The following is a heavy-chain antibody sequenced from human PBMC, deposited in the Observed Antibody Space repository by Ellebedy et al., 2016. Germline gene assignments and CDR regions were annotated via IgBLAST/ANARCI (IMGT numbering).Heavy chain of an antibody. CDR2: MYYGGNT. D-gene: IGHD6-19*01. V-gene: IGHV4-39*01. CDR3: AGAPSGSSDWLSPFDY. CDR1: GGSISSYY. J-gene: IGHJ4*02. Sequence: SETLSLTXTVSGGSISSYYWGWIRQPPGKGLEWIGTMYYGGNTYYNPSLKSRVTISVDTSKNQFSLKLGSVTAADTSVYYCAGAPSGSSDWLSPFDYWGRGTLVTVSS.